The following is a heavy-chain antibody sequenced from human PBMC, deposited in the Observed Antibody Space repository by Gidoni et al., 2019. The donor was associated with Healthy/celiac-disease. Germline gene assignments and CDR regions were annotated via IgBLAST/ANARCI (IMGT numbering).Heavy chain of an antibody. CDR1: GGSISSYY. J-gene: IGHJ4*02. Sequence: QVQLQESGPGLVKPSETLSLTCTVSGGSISSYYWSWIRQPPGKGLEWIGYIYYSGSTNYNPSLKSRVTISVDTSKNQFSLKLSSVTAADTAVYYCARDHRGEYSSGWYHFDYWGQGTLVTVSS. D-gene: IGHD6-19*01. CDR3: ARDHRGEYSSGWYHFDY. V-gene: IGHV4-59*01. CDR2: IYYSGST.